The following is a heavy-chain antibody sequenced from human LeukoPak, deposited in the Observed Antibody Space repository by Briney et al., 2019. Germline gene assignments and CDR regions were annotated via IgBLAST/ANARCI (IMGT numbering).Heavy chain of an antibody. J-gene: IGHJ4*02. CDR1: GYTLTELS. CDR2: FGPEDGET. CDR3: ARTPPNWGADY. V-gene: IGHV1-24*01. Sequence: ASVKVSCKVSGYTLTELSMHWVRQAPGKGLEWMGGFGPEDGETIYAQKFQGRVTMTRDTSIGTAYLELSSLKSEDTAVYYCARTPPNWGADYWGQGTLVTVSS. D-gene: IGHD7-27*01.